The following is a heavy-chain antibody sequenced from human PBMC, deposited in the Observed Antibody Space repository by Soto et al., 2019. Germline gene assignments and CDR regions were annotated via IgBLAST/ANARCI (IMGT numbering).Heavy chain of an antibody. J-gene: IGHJ6*02. CDR2: IIDSGGST. CDR1: GFTFSSCA. Sequence: EVHLLESGGALVQPGGSLRLSCAASGFTFSSCAMGWVRQAPGKGLEWVSDIIDSGGSTYYADAGKGRFTISRDNSNSTLYLQMNSLSAEDTAVYYCGKGRSYYYYYGVDVWGQGTTVTVSS. V-gene: IGHV3-23*01. CDR3: GKGRSYYYYYGVDV. D-gene: IGHD1-26*01.